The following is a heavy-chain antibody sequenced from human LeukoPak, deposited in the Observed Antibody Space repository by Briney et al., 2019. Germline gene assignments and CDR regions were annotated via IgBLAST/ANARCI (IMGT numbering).Heavy chain of an antibody. Sequence: ASVKVSCKASGYTFTSYGISWVRQAPGQGLEWMGWISAYNGNTNYAQKLQGRVTMTTDTSTSTAYMELRSLRSDDTAVYYCARLLAYCGGDCYLGDYWGQGTLVTVSS. CDR1: GYTFTSYG. J-gene: IGHJ4*02. D-gene: IGHD2-21*02. V-gene: IGHV1-18*01. CDR2: ISAYNGNT. CDR3: ARLLAYCGGDCYLGDY.